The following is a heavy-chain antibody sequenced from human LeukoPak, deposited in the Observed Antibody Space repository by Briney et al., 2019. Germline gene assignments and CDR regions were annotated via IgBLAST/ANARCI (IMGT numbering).Heavy chain of an antibody. CDR2: INPTGGRT. V-gene: IGHV1-46*01. CDR3: ARDWGGHCSGDVCYSARFDP. J-gene: IGHJ5*02. D-gene: IGHD2-15*01. Sequence: ASVKVSCKASGYTFTSYYMHWVRQAPGQGLEWMGMINPTGGRTIYAQRFRGRITMTRDTSTATVYLGLSSLRPGDTAIYYCARDWGGHCSGDVCYSARFDPWGQGTLVTVSS. CDR1: GYTFTSYY.